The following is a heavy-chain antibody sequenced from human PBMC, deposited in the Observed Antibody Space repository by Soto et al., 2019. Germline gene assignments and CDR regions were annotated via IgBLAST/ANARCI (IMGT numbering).Heavy chain of an antibody. CDR1: GFTFDDYT. Sequence: GGSLRLSCAASGFTFDDYTMHWVRQAPGKGLEWVSLISWDGGSTYYADSVKGRFTISRDNSKNSLYLQMNSLRTEDTALYYCAKGVTIFGRHYYGMDVWGQGTTVTVSS. J-gene: IGHJ6*02. CDR2: ISWDGGST. V-gene: IGHV3-43*01. CDR3: AKGVTIFGRHYYGMDV. D-gene: IGHD3-3*01.